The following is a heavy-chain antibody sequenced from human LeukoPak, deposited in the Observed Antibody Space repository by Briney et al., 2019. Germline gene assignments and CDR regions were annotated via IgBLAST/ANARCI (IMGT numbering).Heavy chain of an antibody. V-gene: IGHV1-8*01. D-gene: IGHD3-22*01. J-gene: IGHJ4*02. Sequence: ASVKVSCKASGYTFTSYDINWVRQATGQGLEWMGWMNPNSGNTGYAQKFQGRVTITADESTSTAYMELSSLRSEDTAVYYCARDPEYYDSSGYSDYWGQGTLVTVSS. CDR2: MNPNSGNT. CDR3: ARDPEYYDSSGYSDY. CDR1: GYTFTSYD.